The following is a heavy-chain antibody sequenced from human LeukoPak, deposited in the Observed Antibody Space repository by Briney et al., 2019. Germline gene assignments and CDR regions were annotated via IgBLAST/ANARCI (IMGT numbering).Heavy chain of an antibody. V-gene: IGHV3-23*01. Sequence: LAGGSLRLSCAASGFTFTNYAMGWVRQAPGKGLEWVSTISSSSGDTYYADSVKGRLTVSRDNSKNTLYLQMNGLRAEDTAVYYCARVAWPDAFDIWGQGTRVTVS. D-gene: IGHD5-24*01. CDR2: ISSSSGDT. CDR1: GFTFTNYA. CDR3: ARVAWPDAFDI. J-gene: IGHJ3*02.